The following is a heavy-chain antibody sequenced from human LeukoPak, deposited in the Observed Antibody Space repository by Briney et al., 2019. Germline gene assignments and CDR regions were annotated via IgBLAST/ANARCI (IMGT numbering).Heavy chain of an antibody. V-gene: IGHV3-21*01. CDR1: GFTFSSYS. CDR3: AREDVAAADEDAFDI. Sequence: GGSLRLSCAASGFTFSSYSMNWVRQAPGKGLEWVSPISSSSSYIYYADSVKGRFTISRDNAKNSLYLQMNSLRAEDTAVYYCAREDVAAADEDAFDIWGQGTMVTVSS. CDR2: ISSSSSYI. D-gene: IGHD6-13*01. J-gene: IGHJ3*02.